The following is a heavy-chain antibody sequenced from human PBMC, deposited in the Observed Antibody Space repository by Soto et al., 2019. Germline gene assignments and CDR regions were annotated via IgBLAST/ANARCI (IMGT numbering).Heavy chain of an antibody. Sequence: GGSLRLSCAASGFNFDTEPMNWVRQAPGKGLEWVSNIRSGGSATSYADSVKGRFTISRDNGKNSLYLQMNSLRDEDTAVYFCVRDVNWGFDSWGQGTLVTVSS. D-gene: IGHD7-27*01. CDR2: IRSGGSAT. V-gene: IGHV3-48*02. CDR1: GFNFDTEP. CDR3: VRDVNWGFDS. J-gene: IGHJ5*01.